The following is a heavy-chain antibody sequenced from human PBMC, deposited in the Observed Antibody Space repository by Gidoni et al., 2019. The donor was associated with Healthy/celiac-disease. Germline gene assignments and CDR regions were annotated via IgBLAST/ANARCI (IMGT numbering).Heavy chain of an antibody. V-gene: IGHV3-15*01. J-gene: IGHJ4*02. D-gene: IGHD3-10*01. Sequence: EVQLVESGGGLVKPGGSLRLSCAASGFTFSNAWMSWVRQAPGKGLEWVGRIKSKTDGGTTDYAAPVKGRFTISRDDSKNTLYLQMNSLKTEDTAVYYCTTDRYSGSYYNNFDYWGQGTLVTVSS. CDR1: GFTFSNAW. CDR3: TTDRYSGSYYNNFDY. CDR2: IKSKTDGGTT.